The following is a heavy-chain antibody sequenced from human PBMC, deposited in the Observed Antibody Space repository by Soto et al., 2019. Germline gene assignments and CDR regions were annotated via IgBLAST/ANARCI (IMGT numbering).Heavy chain of an antibody. Sequence: EVQLLESGGGLVQPGGSLRLSCAASGFTFSSYAMSWVRQAPGKGLEWVSAISGSGGSTYYADSVKGRFTISRDNSKNTLYLQMNSLRAEDMAVYYCAKDSRIAVAGSEGYFDLWGRGTLVTVSS. V-gene: IGHV3-23*01. CDR2: ISGSGGST. J-gene: IGHJ2*01. CDR1: GFTFSSYA. D-gene: IGHD6-19*01. CDR3: AKDSRIAVAGSEGYFDL.